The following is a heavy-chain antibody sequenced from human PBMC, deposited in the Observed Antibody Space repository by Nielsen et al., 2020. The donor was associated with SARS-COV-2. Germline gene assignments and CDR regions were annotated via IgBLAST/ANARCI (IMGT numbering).Heavy chain of an antibody. CDR1: GFTFSSYS. J-gene: IGHJ4*02. CDR3: AAMIVVAYFDY. D-gene: IGHD3-22*01. V-gene: IGHV3-21*01. CDR2: ISSSSSYI. Sequence: GGSLRLSCAASGFTFSSYSMNWVRQAPGKGLEWVSSISSSSSYIYYADSVKGRFTISRDNAKNSLYLQMNSLRAEDTAVYYCAAMIVVAYFDYWGQGTLVTVSS.